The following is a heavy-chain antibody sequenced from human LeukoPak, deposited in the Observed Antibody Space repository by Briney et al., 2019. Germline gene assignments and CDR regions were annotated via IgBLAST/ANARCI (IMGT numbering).Heavy chain of an antibody. D-gene: IGHD3-22*01. CDR3: ARIVVALTYYYYMDV. Sequence: SETLSLTCTVSGVSISSSSNYWGWLRQPPGKGLEWLGSIYYSGTSYYNPSLKSRVTISVYTSKNQFSLKLSSVTTAETAVYYCARIVVALTYYYYMDVWGKGATVTVSS. J-gene: IGHJ6*03. CDR2: IYYSGTS. V-gene: IGHV4-39*01. CDR1: GVSISSSSNY.